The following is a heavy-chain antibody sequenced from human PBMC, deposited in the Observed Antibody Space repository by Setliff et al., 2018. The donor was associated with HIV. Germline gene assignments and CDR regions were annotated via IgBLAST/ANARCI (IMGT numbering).Heavy chain of an antibody. CDR2: INHSGST. CDR3: ARHSDSSSWPPGGYYHYMDV. Sequence: SETLSLTCAVFGGSFSGYYWSWIRQPPGKGLEWIGEINHSGSTDYNPSLKSRVTISVDTSRNQFSLRLTSVTAADTGVYYCARHSDSSSWPPGGYYHYMDVWGKGTTVTV. J-gene: IGHJ6*03. V-gene: IGHV4-34*01. D-gene: IGHD6-13*01. CDR1: GGSFSGYY.